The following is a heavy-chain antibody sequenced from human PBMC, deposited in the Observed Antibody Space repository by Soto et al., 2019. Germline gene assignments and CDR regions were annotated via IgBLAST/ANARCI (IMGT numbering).Heavy chain of an antibody. J-gene: IGHJ5*02. CDR1: GGSISSSNW. CDR2: IYYSGST. V-gene: IGHV4-61*01. CDR3: ARVGGYSSSWYPWFDP. Sequence: SETLSLTCAVSGGSISSSNWWSWIRQPPGKGLEWIGYIYYSGSTNYNPSLKSRVTISVDTSKNQFSLKLSSVTAADTAVYYCARVGGYSSSWYPWFDPWGQGTLVTVSS. D-gene: IGHD6-13*01.